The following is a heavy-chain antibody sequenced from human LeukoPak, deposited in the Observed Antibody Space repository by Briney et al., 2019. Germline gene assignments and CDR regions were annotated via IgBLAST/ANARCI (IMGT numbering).Heavy chain of an antibody. Sequence: ASVKVSCKASGYTFTSFYMHWVRQAPGQGLEWMGLINPGGGSATSAQKFQGRVTLTRDTSTSTVYMELSSLRSEDTAVYYCARDYHGSGSLTTFDYWGQGTLVTVSS. CDR1: GYTFTSFY. V-gene: IGHV1-46*01. D-gene: IGHD3-10*01. CDR3: ARDYHGSGSLTTFDY. J-gene: IGHJ4*02. CDR2: INPGGGSA.